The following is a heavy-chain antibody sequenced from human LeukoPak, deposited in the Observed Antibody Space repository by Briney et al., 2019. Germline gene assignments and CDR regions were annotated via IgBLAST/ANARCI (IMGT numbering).Heavy chain of an antibody. CDR3: VRDHMFGELLQRPDC. CDR2: ISGSGDIT. J-gene: IGHJ4*02. D-gene: IGHD3-10*02. CDR1: GFTFSSYA. V-gene: IGHV3-23*01. Sequence: PGGSLRLPCAASGFTFSSYAMSWVRQAPGKGLEWVSTISGSGDITYYADSVKGRFTISRDNAKNSLYLQMDSLRDEDTAVFYCVRDHMFGELLQRPDCWGRGTLVTVSS.